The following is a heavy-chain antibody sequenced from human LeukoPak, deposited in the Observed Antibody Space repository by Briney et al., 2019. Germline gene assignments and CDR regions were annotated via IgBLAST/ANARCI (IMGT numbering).Heavy chain of an antibody. D-gene: IGHD4-17*01. CDR3: ARQYYGDYSWFDP. CDR1: GGSISSSSYY. J-gene: IGHJ5*02. V-gene: IGHV4-39*02. CDR2: IYYSGST. Sequence: SETLSLTCTVSGGSISSSSYYWGWIRQPPGKGLEWIGSIYYSGSTYYNPSLKSRVTISVDTSKNHFSLKLSSVTAADTAVYYCARQYYGDYSWFDPWGQGTLVTVSS.